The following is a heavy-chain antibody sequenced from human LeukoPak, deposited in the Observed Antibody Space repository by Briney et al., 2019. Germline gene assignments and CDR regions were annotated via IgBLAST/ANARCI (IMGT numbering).Heavy chain of an antibody. CDR1: GFTFSSYW. CDR2: INSDGSST. V-gene: IGHV3-74*01. D-gene: IGHD2-15*01. J-gene: IGHJ4*02. CDR3: ARALSKYCSGGSCYGGY. Sequence: GGSLRLSCAASGFTFSSYWMHWVRQAPGKGLVWVSRINSDGSSTSYADSVKGRFTISRDNAKNTLYLQMNSLRAEDTAVYYCARALSKYCSGGSCYGGYWGQGTLVTVSS.